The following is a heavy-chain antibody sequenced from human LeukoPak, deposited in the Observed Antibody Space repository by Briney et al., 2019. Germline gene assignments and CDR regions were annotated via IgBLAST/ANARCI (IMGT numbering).Heavy chain of an antibody. Sequence: ASVKVSCKASGYTFTSYYMHWVRQAPGQGLEWMGIINPSGGSTNYAQKFQGRVTITADKSTGTAYMELSSLRSEDTAVYYCAILSDGAYCGGDCFYLDYWGQGTLVTVSS. CDR2: INPSGGST. J-gene: IGHJ4*02. D-gene: IGHD2-21*02. CDR3: AILSDGAYCGGDCFYLDY. V-gene: IGHV1-46*01. CDR1: GYTFTSYY.